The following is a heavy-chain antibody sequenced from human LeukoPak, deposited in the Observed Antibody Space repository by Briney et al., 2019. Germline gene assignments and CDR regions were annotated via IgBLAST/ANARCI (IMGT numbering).Heavy chain of an antibody. J-gene: IGHJ4*02. CDR1: GFTFNNYG. V-gene: IGHV3-30*18. CDR3: AKGPLRGTAAAIDY. CDR2: ISYDGRNK. Sequence: GGSLRLSCAASGFTFNNYGMHWVRQAPGKGLEWVAVISYDGRNKHYPDSVKGRFTISRDISTDTLWLQMDSLRAEDTAVYYCAKGPLRGTAAAIDYWGQGTLVTVSS. D-gene: IGHD2-2*01.